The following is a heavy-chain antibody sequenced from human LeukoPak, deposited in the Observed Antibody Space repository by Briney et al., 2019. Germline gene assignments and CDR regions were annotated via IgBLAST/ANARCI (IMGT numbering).Heavy chain of an antibody. V-gene: IGHV4-59*12. D-gene: IGHD6-19*01. CDR1: GGSISSYY. J-gene: IGHJ4*02. Sequence: SETLSLTCTVSGGSISSYYWSWIRQPPGKGLEWIGYIYYSGSTNYNPSLKSRVTISVDTSKNQFSLKLSSVTAADTAVYYCARDLLIAVASHAFDYWGQGTLVTVSS. CDR3: ARDLLIAVASHAFDY. CDR2: IYYSGST.